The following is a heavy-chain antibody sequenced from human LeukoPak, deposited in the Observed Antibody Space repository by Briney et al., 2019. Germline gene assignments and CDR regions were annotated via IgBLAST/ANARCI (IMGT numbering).Heavy chain of an antibody. J-gene: IGHJ4*02. Sequence: PSETLSLTCTVSGGSISSGSYYWSWIRQPPGKGLEWIAYIYYSGSTNYNPSLKSRVTISVDTSKNQFSLKLSSVTAADTAVYYCARSRGYSYGTTFLDYWGQGTLVTVSS. D-gene: IGHD5-18*01. CDR1: GGSISSGSYY. CDR2: IYYSGST. CDR3: ARSRGYSYGTTFLDY. V-gene: IGHV4-61*01.